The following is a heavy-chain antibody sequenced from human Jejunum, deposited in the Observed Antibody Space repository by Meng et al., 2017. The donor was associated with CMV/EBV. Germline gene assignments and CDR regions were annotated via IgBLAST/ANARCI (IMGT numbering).Heavy chain of an antibody. CDR3: AHCQSYEWYYFAY. Sequence: QITLKESGPTLVKPTQTLPLTCTFSGFSLTSGLGVAWIRQPPGKALEWLALVYWDDDRRYSPSLKSRVTITKDTSKNQVVLTMTDMDPVDTATYYCAHCQSYEWYYFAYWGQGTLVTVSS. CDR2: VYWDDDR. CDR1: GFSLTSGLG. D-gene: IGHD2-8*01. V-gene: IGHV2-5*02. J-gene: IGHJ4*02.